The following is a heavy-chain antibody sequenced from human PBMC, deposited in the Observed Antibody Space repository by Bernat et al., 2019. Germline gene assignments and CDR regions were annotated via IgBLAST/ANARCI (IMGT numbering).Heavy chain of an antibody. CDR2: MNPNSGNT. V-gene: IGHV1-8*01. CDR1: GYTFTSYD. CDR3: ARAISRYGDYDVHGVDY. D-gene: IGHD4-17*01. J-gene: IGHJ4*02. Sequence: QVQLVQSGAEVKKPGASVKVSCKASGYTFTSYDINWVRQATGQGLEWMGWMNPNSGNTGYAQKFQGRVTMTRNTSISTAYMELSSLRSEDMAVYYCARAISRYGDYDVHGVDYWGQGTLVTVSS.